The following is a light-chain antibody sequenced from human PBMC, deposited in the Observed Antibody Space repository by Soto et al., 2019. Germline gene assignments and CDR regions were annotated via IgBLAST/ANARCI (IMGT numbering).Light chain of an antibody. CDR2: AAS. Sequence: DFQLTQSPSFLSASVGDRVTITCRASQGISSSLAWYQQKPGKAPKLLIYAASTLQTGVPSRFSGSGSGTEFTLTISSLQPEDFATYYCQQLNSYPYTFGQGTKLEIK. J-gene: IGKJ2*01. CDR3: QQLNSYPYT. CDR1: QGISSS. V-gene: IGKV1-9*01.